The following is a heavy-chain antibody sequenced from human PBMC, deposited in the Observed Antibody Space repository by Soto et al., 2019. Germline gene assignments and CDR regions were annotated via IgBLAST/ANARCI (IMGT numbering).Heavy chain of an antibody. CDR1: GFNFDDYA. CDR3: AKDRIAARGFAFDY. Sequence: GGSLRLSCAASGFNFDDYAMHWVRQAPGKGLEWVSGISWNSGDTDYVDSVKGRFTISRDNAKNSLYLQMNSLRPEDTAFYYCAKDRIAARGFAFDYWGQGTLVTVSS. V-gene: IGHV3-9*01. CDR2: ISWNSGDT. D-gene: IGHD6-25*01. J-gene: IGHJ4*02.